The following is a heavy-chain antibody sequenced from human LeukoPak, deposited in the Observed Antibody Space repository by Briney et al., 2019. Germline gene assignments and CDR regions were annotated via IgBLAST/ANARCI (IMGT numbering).Heavy chain of an antibody. CDR2: VSPYNGNT. Sequence: ASVRVSCKTSGYTFTDYDITWVRQAPGQGLEWMGRVSPYNGNTYYSQRFQDRVTITKDTYTGTAYMDLRNLRTDDTAMYYCARNGRVRRVVKDLFEYWGQGTLVAVSS. D-gene: IGHD3-10*01. J-gene: IGHJ4*02. V-gene: IGHV1-18*01. CDR3: ARNGRVRRVVKDLFEY. CDR1: GYTFTDYD.